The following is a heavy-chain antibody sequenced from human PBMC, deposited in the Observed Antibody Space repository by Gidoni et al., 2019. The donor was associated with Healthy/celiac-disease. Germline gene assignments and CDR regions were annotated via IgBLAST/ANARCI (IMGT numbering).Heavy chain of an antibody. J-gene: IGHJ4*02. CDR1: GFTFSSYA. CDR3: AREGPELLRWNYFDY. Sequence: QVQLVESGGGVVQPGRSLRLYCAASGFTFSSYAMHWVRQAPGKGLEWVAVISYDGSNKYYADSVKGRFTISRDNSKNTLYLQMNSLRAEDTAVYYCAREGPELLRWNYFDYWGQGTLVTVSS. V-gene: IGHV3-30*04. CDR2: ISYDGSNK. D-gene: IGHD1-26*01.